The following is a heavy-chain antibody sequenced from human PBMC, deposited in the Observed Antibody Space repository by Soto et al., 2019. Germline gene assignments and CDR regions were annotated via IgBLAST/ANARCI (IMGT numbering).Heavy chain of an antibody. CDR2: VSPEEAIK. CDR1: GVSVWYSE. CDR3: AKDMFRGVPDYFDY. J-gene: IGHJ4*01. V-gene: IGHV3-30-3*02. D-gene: IGHD3-10*01. Sequence: PVVPLRLSCAACGVSVWYSEMHGVLQAPGKGLEWVAVVSPEEAIKIYSECGKGRFTVSRDNSKSTLYLQMDSLRPDDTAVYYCAKDMFRGVPDYFDYWGHGTLVTVSS.